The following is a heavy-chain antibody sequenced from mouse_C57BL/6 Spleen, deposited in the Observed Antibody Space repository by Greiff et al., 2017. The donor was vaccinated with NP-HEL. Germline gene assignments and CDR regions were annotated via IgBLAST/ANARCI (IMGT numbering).Heavy chain of an antibody. Sequence: EAGGGLVQPKGSLKLSCAASGFSFNTYAMNWVRQAPGKGLEWVARIRSKSNNYATYYADSVKDRFTISRDDSESMLYLQMNNLKTEDTAMYYCVRQDDYDPYYYAMDYWGQGTSVTVSS. D-gene: IGHD2-4*01. V-gene: IGHV10-1*01. CDR3: VRQDDYDPYYYAMDY. CDR1: GFSFNTYA. J-gene: IGHJ4*01. CDR2: IRSKSNNYAT.